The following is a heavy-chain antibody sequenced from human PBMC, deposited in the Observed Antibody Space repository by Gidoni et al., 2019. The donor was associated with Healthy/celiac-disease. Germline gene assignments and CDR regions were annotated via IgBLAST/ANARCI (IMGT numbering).Heavy chain of an antibody. CDR3: ARVYYDFWSGQSSGWFDP. CDR1: GGSISSSNW. Sequence: QVQLQESGPGLVTPSGTLSLTCAVSGGSISSSNWWSWVRQPPGKGLEWIGESYHSGSTNYNPSLKSRVTISVDKSKNQFSLKLSSVTAADTAVYYCARVYYDFWSGQSSGWFDPWGQGTLVTVSS. D-gene: IGHD3-3*01. V-gene: IGHV4-4*02. CDR2: SYHSGST. J-gene: IGHJ5*02.